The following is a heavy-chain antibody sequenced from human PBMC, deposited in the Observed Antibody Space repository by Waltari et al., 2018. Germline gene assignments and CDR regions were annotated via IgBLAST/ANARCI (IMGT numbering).Heavy chain of an antibody. CDR2: IWYDESNK. CDR3: AKPYDFWSGAFDY. J-gene: IGHJ4*02. V-gene: IGHV3-30*18. CDR1: GFTFSRYG. D-gene: IGHD3-3*01. Sequence: QVQLVESGGGVVQPGRSLRLSCAASGFTFSRYGMHWVRKAPGKVLGGESGIWYDESNKYYADSGKGRFTIAIYNYKNTLYLQMNSLRAEDTAMYYCAKPYDFWSGAFDYWCQGTLVTVSS.